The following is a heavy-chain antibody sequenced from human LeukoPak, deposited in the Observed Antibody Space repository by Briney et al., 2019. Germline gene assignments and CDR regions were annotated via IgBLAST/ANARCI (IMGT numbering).Heavy chain of an antibody. J-gene: IGHJ4*02. CDR2: IYYSGST. D-gene: IGHD3-10*01. Sequence: SETLSLTCTVSGVSISSGGYDWGWLRQPPGKGLEWIGYIYYSGSTNYNPSLKSRVTISVDTSKNQFSLKLSSVTAADTAVYYCARHTEWFGEFFDYWGQGTLVTVSS. V-gene: IGHV4-61*05. CDR1: GVSISSGGYD. CDR3: ARHTEWFGEFFDY.